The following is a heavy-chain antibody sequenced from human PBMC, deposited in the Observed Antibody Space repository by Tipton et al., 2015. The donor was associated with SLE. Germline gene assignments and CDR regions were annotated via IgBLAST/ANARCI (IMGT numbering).Heavy chain of an antibody. CDR3: MSHNWGNNY. D-gene: IGHD1-1*01. J-gene: IGHJ4*02. Sequence: LSLTCSVSGGTISSRSYYWGWIRQPQGKGLEWIGSIYSGGSTYYNPSLKSRVTISVDTSKNQFSLKLSSVTAADTAIYYSMSHNWGNNYWGQGTLVTVSS. V-gene: IGHV4-39*07. CDR1: GGTISSRSYY. CDR2: IYSGGST.